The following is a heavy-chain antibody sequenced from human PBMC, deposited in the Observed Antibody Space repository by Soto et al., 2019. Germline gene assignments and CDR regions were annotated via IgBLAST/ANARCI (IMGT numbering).Heavy chain of an antibody. CDR2: TRNKANSYTT. CDR1: GFTFSYHY. Sequence: EVQLVESGGGLVQPGGSLRLSCAASGFTFSYHYMDWVRQAPGKGLEWVGRTRNKANSYTTQYAASVKGRFTISRGASRVSLYFQSTNLKTEDTPAYYWARAHASGYGFDFDYGSQRTLVTVSS. J-gene: IGHJ4*02. V-gene: IGHV3-72*01. CDR3: ARAHASGYGFDFDY. D-gene: IGHD5-12*01.